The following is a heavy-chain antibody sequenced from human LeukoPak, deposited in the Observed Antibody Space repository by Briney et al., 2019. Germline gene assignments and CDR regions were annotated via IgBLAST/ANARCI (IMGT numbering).Heavy chain of an antibody. CDR3: ASSLRLYSSGCFDY. CDR1: GGTFSSYA. J-gene: IGHJ4*02. V-gene: IGHV1-69*04. Sequence: SVKVSCKASGGTFSSYAISWVRQAPGQGLEWMGRIIPILGIANYAQKFQGRVTITADESTSTAYMELSSLRSEDTAVYYCASSLRLYSSGCFDYWGQGTLVTVSS. CDR2: IIPILGIA. D-gene: IGHD6-19*01.